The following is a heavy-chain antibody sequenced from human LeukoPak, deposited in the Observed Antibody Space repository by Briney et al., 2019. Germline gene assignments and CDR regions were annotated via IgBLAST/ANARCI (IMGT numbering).Heavy chain of an antibody. V-gene: IGHV1-2*04. D-gene: IGHD1-26*01. Sequence: GASVKVSCKASGYTFTGYYMHWVRQAPGQGLEWMGWIDPNSGGTNYAQKFQGWVTMTRDTSISTAYMELSRLRSDDTAVYYCARGRVGATTAVFYWGQGTLVTVSS. CDR1: GYTFTGYY. CDR2: IDPNSGGT. J-gene: IGHJ4*02. CDR3: ARGRVGATTAVFY.